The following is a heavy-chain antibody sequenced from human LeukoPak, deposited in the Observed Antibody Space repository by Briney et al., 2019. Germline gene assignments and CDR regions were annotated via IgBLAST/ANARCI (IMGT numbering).Heavy chain of an antibody. V-gene: IGHV6-1*01. CDR2: TYYRSKWYT. CDR3: SRSPDTAMVN. CDR1: GDSVSSNSAA. J-gene: IGHJ4*02. D-gene: IGHD5-18*01. Sequence: KPSQTLSLTCAISGDSVSSNSAAWHWIRQSPPRGLEWLGRTYYRSKWYTNYAVSVRSRITINPDTSKNRISLQLNSVTPDDTAVYYCSRSPDTAMVNWGQGTLVTVSS.